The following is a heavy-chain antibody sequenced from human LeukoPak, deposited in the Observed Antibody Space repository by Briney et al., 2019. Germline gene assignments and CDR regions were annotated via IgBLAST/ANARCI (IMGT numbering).Heavy chain of an antibody. CDR2: IRMTGGST. CDR1: GFTFSSYA. D-gene: IGHD2-2*01. J-gene: IGHJ5*02. Sequence: GGSLRLSCAASGFTFSSYAMSWVRQAPGKGLEWVSTIRMTGGSTYYADSVKGRFTISRDNSKNTLHLQMNSLRAEDTAVYYCAKGACSSTSCPFDPWGQGTLVTVSS. V-gene: IGHV3-23*01. CDR3: AKGACSSTSCPFDP.